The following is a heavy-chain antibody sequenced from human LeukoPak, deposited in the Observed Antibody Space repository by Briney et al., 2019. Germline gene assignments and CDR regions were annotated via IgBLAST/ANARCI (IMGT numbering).Heavy chain of an antibody. CDR3: AKLGSAAAGSFDY. CDR1: GFTFSSYG. D-gene: IGHD6-13*01. V-gene: IGHV3-30*18. CDR2: ISYDGSNK. J-gene: IGHJ4*02. Sequence: WGSLRLSCAASGFTFSSYGMHWVRQAPGKGLEWVAVISYDGSNKYYADSVKGRFTISRDNSKNTLYLQMNSLRAEDTAVYYCAKLGSAAAGSFDYWGQGTLVTVSS.